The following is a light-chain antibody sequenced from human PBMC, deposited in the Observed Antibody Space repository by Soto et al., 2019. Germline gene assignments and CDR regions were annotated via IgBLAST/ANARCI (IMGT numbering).Light chain of an antibody. V-gene: IGLV2-14*01. J-gene: IGLJ2*01. CDR1: SSDVGSYNY. Sequence: QSALTQPASVSGSPGQSITISCTGTSSDVGSYNYVSWYQQHPGKAPKLMIYEVRNRPSGVSDRFSGSKSGKTASLTICGLQAEDEADYYCSSYTTSTTQVFGGGTKLTVL. CDR2: EVR. CDR3: SSYTTSTTQV.